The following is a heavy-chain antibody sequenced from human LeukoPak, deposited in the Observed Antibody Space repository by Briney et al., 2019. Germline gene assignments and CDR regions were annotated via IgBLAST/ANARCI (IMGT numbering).Heavy chain of an antibody. Sequence: SETLSLTCAVYGGSFSGYYWSWIRQPPGKGLEWIGEINHSGSTNYNPSLKSRVTISVDTSKNQFSLKLSSVTAADTAVYYCARRPVTMVRGIMRLYYFDYWGQGTLVTVSS. CDR1: GGSFSGYY. J-gene: IGHJ4*02. V-gene: IGHV4-34*01. CDR3: ARRPVTMVRGIMRLYYFDY. CDR2: INHSGST. D-gene: IGHD3-10*01.